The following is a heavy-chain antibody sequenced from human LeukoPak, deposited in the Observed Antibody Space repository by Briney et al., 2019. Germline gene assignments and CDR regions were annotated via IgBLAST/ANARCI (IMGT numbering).Heavy chain of an antibody. D-gene: IGHD3-22*01. CDR1: GGSISSSNW. CDR2: IYHSGST. Sequence: PSGTLSLTCAVSGGSISSSNWWSWVRQPPGKGLEWIGEIYHSGSTNFNPSLKSRVTISVDKSKNQFSLKLSSVTAADTAVYYCASRSYYYDSSGYANWFDPWGQGTLVTVSS. J-gene: IGHJ5*02. CDR3: ASRSYYYDSSGYANWFDP. V-gene: IGHV4-4*02.